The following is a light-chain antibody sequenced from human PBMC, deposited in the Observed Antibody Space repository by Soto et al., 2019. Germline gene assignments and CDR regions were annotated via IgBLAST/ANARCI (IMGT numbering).Light chain of an antibody. Sequence: QSALTQPPSASGSPGQSVTISCTGTKNDIGVYDFVSWYQHHPGKAPRLIIYEVVQRPSGVPDRFSGSKSGNTASLTVSGLQAADEADYYCAAWDDSLSGYVFGTGTKLTVL. CDR2: EVV. J-gene: IGLJ1*01. CDR3: AAWDDSLSGYV. V-gene: IGLV2-8*01. CDR1: KNDIGVYDF.